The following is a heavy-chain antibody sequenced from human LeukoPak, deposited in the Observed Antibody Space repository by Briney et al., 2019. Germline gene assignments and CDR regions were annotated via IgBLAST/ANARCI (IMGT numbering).Heavy chain of an antibody. J-gene: IGHJ5*02. V-gene: IGHV4-34*01. CDR1: GGSFSGYY. D-gene: IGHD2-21*02. CDR2: INHSGST. Sequence: SETLSLTCAVYGGSFSGYYWSWIRQSPGKGLEWIGEINHSGSTNYNSSLKSRVTISVDASKNQFSLKLSSVTAADTAVYYCASTYCGGDCYSRDNWFDPWGQGTLVTVSS. CDR3: ASTYCGGDCYSRDNWFDP.